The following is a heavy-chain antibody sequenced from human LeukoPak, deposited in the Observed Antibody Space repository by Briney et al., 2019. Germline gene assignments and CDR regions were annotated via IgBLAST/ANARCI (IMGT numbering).Heavy chain of an antibody. D-gene: IGHD3-22*01. Sequence: GASVKVSCKASGYTFTGYYMHWVRQAPGQGLEWMGRINPNSGGTNYAQKFQGRVTMTRDTSISTAYMELSRLRSDDTAVYYCARDRVDSSGSYAFDIWGRGTMVTVSS. V-gene: IGHV1-2*06. CDR2: INPNSGGT. J-gene: IGHJ3*02. CDR3: ARDRVDSSGSYAFDI. CDR1: GYTFTGYY.